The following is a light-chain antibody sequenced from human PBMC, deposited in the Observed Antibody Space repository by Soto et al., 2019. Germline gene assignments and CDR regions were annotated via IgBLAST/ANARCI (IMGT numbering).Light chain of an antibody. CDR3: QQYNNWPWT. J-gene: IGKJ1*01. Sequence: IVMTQSPATLSVSPWERATLSCRASQSVSSDLAWYQQKPGQAPRLLIYGASTRATGIPARFSGSGSGTEFTLTISSLQSEDFAVYYCQQYNNWPWTFGQGTKVDNK. CDR1: QSVSSD. CDR2: GAS. V-gene: IGKV3-15*01.